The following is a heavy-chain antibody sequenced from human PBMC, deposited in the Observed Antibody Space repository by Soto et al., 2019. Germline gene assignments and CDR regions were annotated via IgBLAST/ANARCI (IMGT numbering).Heavy chain of an antibody. J-gene: IGHJ6*02. Sequence: GGSLRLSCVASGFTFSTYSMNWVRQAPGKGLEWVSYISSSSSTTYYVDSVKGRFTISRDNGKNSLYLQMNSLRADDTAVYYCARETYYDFWSGPYYGMDVWGQGTTVTVSS. CDR2: ISSSSSTT. CDR1: GFTFSTYS. D-gene: IGHD3-3*01. CDR3: ARETYYDFWSGPYYGMDV. V-gene: IGHV3-48*01.